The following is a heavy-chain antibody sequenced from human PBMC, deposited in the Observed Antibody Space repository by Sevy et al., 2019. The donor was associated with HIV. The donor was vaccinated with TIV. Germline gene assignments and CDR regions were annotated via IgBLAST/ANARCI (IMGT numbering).Heavy chain of an antibody. CDR2: IKSKTDRGTT. Sequence: GGSLRLSCAAFGFTFSNAWMSWVHQAPGKGLEWVGRIKSKTDRGTTDYAAPVKGRFTISRDDSKNTLYLHMNSLKTEDTAVYYCTLEGLYCSGGSCYSEGSDSWGQGTLVTVSS. CDR1: GFTFSNAW. J-gene: IGHJ4*02. V-gene: IGHV3-15*01. D-gene: IGHD2-15*01. CDR3: TLEGLYCSGGSCYSEGSDS.